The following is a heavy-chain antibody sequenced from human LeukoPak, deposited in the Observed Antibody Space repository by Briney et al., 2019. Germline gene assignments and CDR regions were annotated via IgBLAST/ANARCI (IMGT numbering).Heavy chain of an antibody. CDR3: ARLFSGVTTFDY. Sequence: GGSLRLSCAASGFTFGNFWMSWVRQAPGRGLQWVASMKGDASLIYYVDSMKGRFTISRDNARNSLYLQMNSLRVEDTAVYYCARLFSGVTTFDYWGQGALVTVSS. CDR1: GFTFGNFW. D-gene: IGHD1-1*01. V-gene: IGHV3-7*01. J-gene: IGHJ4*02. CDR2: MKGDASLI.